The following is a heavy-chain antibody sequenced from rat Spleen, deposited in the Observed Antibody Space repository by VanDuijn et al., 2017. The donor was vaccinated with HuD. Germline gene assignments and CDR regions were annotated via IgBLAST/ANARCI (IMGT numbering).Heavy chain of an antibody. CDR1: GFTFSDYY. Sequence: EVQLVESGGGLVQPGRSLKLSCAASGFTFSDYYMAWVRQAPKKGLEWVASISYEGSSTYYRDSVTGRFTISRDNAQSTLSLQMDSLRSEDTATYYCARRHYGYTDYFDYWGQGVMVTVSS. D-gene: IGHD1-9*01. CDR3: ARRHYGYTDYFDY. CDR2: ISYEGSST. J-gene: IGHJ2*01. V-gene: IGHV5-22*01.